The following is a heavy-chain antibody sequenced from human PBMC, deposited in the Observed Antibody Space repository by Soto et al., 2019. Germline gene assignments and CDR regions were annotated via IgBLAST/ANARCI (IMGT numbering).Heavy chain of an antibody. D-gene: IGHD6-13*01. V-gene: IGHV3-30-3*01. Sequence: PGGSLRLSCAASGFTFSSYAMHWVRQAPGKGLEWVAVISYDGSNKYYADSVKGRFTISRDNSKNSLYLQLSSLRAEDTAVYYCAREYGSSYSPRYYGMDVWGQGTTVTVSS. CDR1: GFTFSSYA. CDR2: ISYDGSNK. CDR3: AREYGSSYSPRYYGMDV. J-gene: IGHJ6*02.